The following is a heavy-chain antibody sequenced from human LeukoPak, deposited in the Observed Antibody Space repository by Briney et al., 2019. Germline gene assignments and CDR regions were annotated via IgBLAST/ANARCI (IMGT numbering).Heavy chain of an antibody. CDR1: GCSISSYY. J-gene: IGHJ6*03. CDR2: MSYSGTT. Sequence: SETLSLTCTVSGCSISSYYWSWIRQPPRKRLQWIGYMSYSGTTNYKPSLRSRVTISVDTSKNQFSLKFISVTAADTAVYYCARFAYGLGSPRNYYIDVWGKGTTVIISS. D-gene: IGHD3-10*01. CDR3: ARFAYGLGSPRNYYIDV. V-gene: IGHV4-59*08.